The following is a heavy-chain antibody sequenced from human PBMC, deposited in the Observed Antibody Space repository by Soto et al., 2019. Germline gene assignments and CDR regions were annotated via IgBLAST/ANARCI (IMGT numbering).Heavy chain of an antibody. Sequence: PSETLSLTSPVAGGSISTSSYYWGWIRQPPGKGLEWIGSIYYSGSTYYNPSLKSRVTISADTSKNQFSLKLSSVTAADTAVYYCARLIAAAGGNRAYWGQGTLVTVSS. CDR1: GGSISTSSYY. J-gene: IGHJ4*02. D-gene: IGHD6-13*01. CDR3: ARLIAAAGGNRAY. CDR2: IYYSGST. V-gene: IGHV4-39*01.